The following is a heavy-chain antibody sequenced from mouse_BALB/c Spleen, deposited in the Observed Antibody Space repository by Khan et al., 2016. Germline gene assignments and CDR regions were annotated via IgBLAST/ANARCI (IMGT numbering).Heavy chain of an antibody. D-gene: IGHD2-3*01. V-gene: IGHV6-6*02. CDR1: GFTFSNYW. J-gene: IGHJ2*01. CDR3: TRDGYFDY. CDR2: IRLKSNNYAT. Sequence: EVKLEESGGGLVQPGGSMKLSCVASGFTFSNYWMKWVRQSPEKGLEWVAEIRLKSNNYATHYAESVKGRFTISRDDSKSSVYLQMNNLRAEDTGIYYCTRDGYFDYWGQGTTLTVSS.